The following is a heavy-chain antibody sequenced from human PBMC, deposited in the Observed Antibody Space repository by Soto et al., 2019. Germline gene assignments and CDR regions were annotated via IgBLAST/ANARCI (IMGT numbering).Heavy chain of an antibody. CDR3: ARYSSSSPHYYYGMDV. CDR2: TYYRSKWYN. J-gene: IGHJ6*02. D-gene: IGHD6-6*01. CDR1: GDSVSSNSAA. Sequence: SQTLSLTCAISGDSVSSNSAAWNWIRQSPSRGLEWLGGTYYRSKWYNDYAVSVKSRITINPDTSKNQFSLQLNSVTPEDTAVYYCARYSSSSPHYYYGMDVWGQGTTVTVSS. V-gene: IGHV6-1*01.